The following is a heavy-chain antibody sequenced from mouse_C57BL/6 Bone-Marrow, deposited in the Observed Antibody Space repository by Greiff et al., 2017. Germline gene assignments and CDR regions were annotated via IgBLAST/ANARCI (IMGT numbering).Heavy chain of an antibody. V-gene: IGHV1-19*01. CDR3: ARSGWLLRRAWFAY. J-gene: IGHJ3*01. CDR1: GYTFTDYY. D-gene: IGHD2-3*01. CDR2: INPYNGGT. Sequence: VQLQQSGPVLVKPGASVKMSCKASGYTFTDYYMNWVKQSHGKSLEWIGVINPYNGGTSYNQKFKGKATLTVDKSSSTAYMELNSLTSEDSAVYYCARSGWLLRRAWFAYWGQGTLVTVSA.